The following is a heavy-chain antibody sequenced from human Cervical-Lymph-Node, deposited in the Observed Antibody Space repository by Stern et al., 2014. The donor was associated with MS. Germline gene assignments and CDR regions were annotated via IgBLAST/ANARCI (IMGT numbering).Heavy chain of an antibody. CDR2: IYPDDSDT. D-gene: IGHD5-18*01. V-gene: IGHV5-51*01. CDR3: ARHGYSYAFSPPDY. Sequence: EVQLVESGAELKKPGESLKISCKDSTYFFTTYWIGWVRQMPGKGLEWVGIIYPDDSDTSYSPSFEGQVTISADKSISPAYLQWSSLKASDTAIYYCARHGYSYAFSPPDYWGQGTQVTVSS. J-gene: IGHJ4*02. CDR1: TYFFTTYW.